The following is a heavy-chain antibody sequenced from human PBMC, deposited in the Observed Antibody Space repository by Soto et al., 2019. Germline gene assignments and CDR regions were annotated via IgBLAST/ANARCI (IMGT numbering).Heavy chain of an antibody. CDR3: ARDPRHCSGGSCYFYLYHYGRDV. Sequence: QEHLVESGGGVVQPGRSLRLSCAASAFTFGDYGMHWVRQAPGKGLEWVGVISYDGRDKYYADSMKGRVSISRDNSHNTLYLQMDSLRIEDTAVYYCARDPRHCSGGSCYFYLYHYGRDVWGQGTTVTV. CDR2: ISYDGRDK. D-gene: IGHD2-15*01. CDR1: AFTFGDYG. V-gene: IGHV3-30*03. J-gene: IGHJ6*02.